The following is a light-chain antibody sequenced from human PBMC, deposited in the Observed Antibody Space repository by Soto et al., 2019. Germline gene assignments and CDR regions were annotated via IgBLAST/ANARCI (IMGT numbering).Light chain of an antibody. CDR3: QEYNSYTGT. CDR2: DAS. CDR1: RSVDLW. V-gene: IGKV1-5*01. Sequence: NHMTHSPSTPSGSEGERVTITCPASRSVDLWLAWYQQKPGKAPKLLIYDASSLQSGVPSRFSGSGSGTEFTLTISSLQPDDFGTYYCQEYNSYTGTFGPGTKVDIK. J-gene: IGKJ1*01.